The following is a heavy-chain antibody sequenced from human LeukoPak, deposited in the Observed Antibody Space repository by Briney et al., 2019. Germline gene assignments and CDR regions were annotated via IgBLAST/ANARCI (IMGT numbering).Heavy chain of an antibody. J-gene: IGHJ6*02. CDR2: ISGSGGST. D-gene: IGHD6-6*01. CDR1: GFTFSSYA. Sequence: GGSLRLSCAASGFTFSSYAMHWVRQAPGKGLEWVSAISGSGGSTYYADSVKGRFTISRDNSKNTLYLQINSLRAEDTAVYYCAKSISYYYYGMDVWGQGTTVTVSS. V-gene: IGHV3-23*01. CDR3: AKSISYYYYGMDV.